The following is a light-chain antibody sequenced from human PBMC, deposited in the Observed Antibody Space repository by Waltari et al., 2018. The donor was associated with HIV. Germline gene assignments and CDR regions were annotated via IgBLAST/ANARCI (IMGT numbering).Light chain of an antibody. J-gene: IGKJ1*01. CDR1: QSISSY. CDR2: AAS. V-gene: IGKV1-39*01. CDR3: QQSYSILWT. Sequence: DIQMTQSPSSLSASVGDRVTITCRASQSISSYLNWYQQKPGKAPKLLIYAASSLQSEVPSRFSGSGSGTDFTLTISSLQPEDFASYYCQQSYSILWTFGQGTKVEIK.